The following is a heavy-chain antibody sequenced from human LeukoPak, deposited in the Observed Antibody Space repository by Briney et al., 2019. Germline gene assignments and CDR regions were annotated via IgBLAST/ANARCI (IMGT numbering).Heavy chain of an antibody. D-gene: IGHD4-11*01. Sequence: SETLSLTCAVYGGSFSGYYWSWIRQPPGKGLEWIGEINHSGSTNYSPSLKSRVTISVDTSKNQFSLKLSSVTAADTAVYYCARGPLDYTFDYWGQGTLVTVSS. J-gene: IGHJ4*02. CDR2: INHSGST. CDR1: GGSFSGYY. CDR3: ARGPLDYTFDY. V-gene: IGHV4-34*01.